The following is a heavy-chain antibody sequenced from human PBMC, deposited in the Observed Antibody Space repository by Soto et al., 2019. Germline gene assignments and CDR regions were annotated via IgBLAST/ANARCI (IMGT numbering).Heavy chain of an antibody. CDR3: VTFDFSSTYYDH. J-gene: IGHJ4*02. CDR2: ISYRGST. CDR1: GASISNSAYY. V-gene: IGHV4-39*01. D-gene: IGHD6-13*01. Sequence: ETLSLTCTVSGASISNSAYYWGWIRQPPGKGLEWIGTISYRGSTFYKPSLKSQVTISVDTIKNQFSLKLDSVTVADTAVYYCVTFDFSSTYYDHWGQGTLVTVSS.